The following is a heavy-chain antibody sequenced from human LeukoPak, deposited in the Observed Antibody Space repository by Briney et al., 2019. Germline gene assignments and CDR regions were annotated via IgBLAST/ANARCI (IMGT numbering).Heavy chain of an antibody. V-gene: IGHV3-15*01. Sequence: GGSLRLSCAASGFTFTNAWLSWAREAPGMGPELGGSIKSKTDGGTPDYAAPVKGKFTISRDDSKNMLYLQMNSLKTEDTVVYYNPTAAYDILTGYYHWYFDLWGRGTLVTVSS. J-gene: IGHJ2*01. D-gene: IGHD3-9*01. CDR3: PTAAYDILTGYYHWYFDL. CDR1: GFTFTNAW. CDR2: IKSKTDGGTP.